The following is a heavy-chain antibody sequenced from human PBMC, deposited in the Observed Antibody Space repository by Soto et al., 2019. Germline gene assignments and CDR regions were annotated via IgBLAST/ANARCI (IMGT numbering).Heavy chain of an antibody. CDR3: AKFRDFWSGYQYFDY. D-gene: IGHD3-3*01. CDR2: ISGSGGST. J-gene: IGHJ4*02. V-gene: IGHV3-23*01. CDR1: GFTFSSYA. Sequence: GGSLSLSCAASGFTFSSYAMSWVRQAPGKGLEWVSAISGSGGSTYYADSVKGRFTISRDNSKNTLYLQMNSLRAEDTAVYYCAKFRDFWSGYQYFDYWGQGTLVTVSS.